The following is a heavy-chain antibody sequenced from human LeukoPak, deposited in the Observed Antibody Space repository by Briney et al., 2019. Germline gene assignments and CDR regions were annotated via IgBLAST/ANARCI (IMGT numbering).Heavy chain of an antibody. CDR2: IYHSGST. CDR3: ARQTYYGSGIDY. J-gene: IGHJ4*02. Sequence: PSGTLSLTCAVSGGSITSDNWWTWVRQPPGKGLEWIGAIYHSGSTDYNPSLKSRVTISVDKSKNQFSLKLSSVTAADTAVYYCARQTYYGSGIDYWGQGTLVTVSS. V-gene: IGHV4-4*02. CDR1: GGSITSDNW. D-gene: IGHD3-10*01.